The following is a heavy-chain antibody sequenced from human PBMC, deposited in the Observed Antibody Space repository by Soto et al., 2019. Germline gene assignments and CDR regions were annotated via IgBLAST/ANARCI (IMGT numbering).Heavy chain of an antibody. Sequence: SETLSLTCTVSGGSISSSSYYWGWIRQPPGKGLEWIGSIYYSGSTYYNPSLKSRVTISVDTSKNQFSLKLSSVTAADTAVYYCASLAAAGTDYWGQGTLVTVSS. D-gene: IGHD6-13*01. J-gene: IGHJ4*02. CDR3: ASLAAAGTDY. V-gene: IGHV4-39*01. CDR1: GGSISSSSYY. CDR2: IYYSGST.